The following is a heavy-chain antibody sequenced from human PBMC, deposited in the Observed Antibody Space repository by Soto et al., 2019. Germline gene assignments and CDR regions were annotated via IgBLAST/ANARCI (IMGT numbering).Heavy chain of an antibody. D-gene: IGHD1-1*01. CDR2: IIPIFGVT. J-gene: IGHJ4*02. Sequence: SVKVSCKASGGTFSSYTITWVRQAPGQGLEWLGRIIPIFGVTNYAQKFQDRVTITADRSTTTAYMELSRLRSEDTAVYYCVRDWESTTQTWGFGDSWGQGTLVTVSS. CDR3: VRDWESTTQTWGFGDS. V-gene: IGHV1-69*04. CDR1: GGTFSSYT.